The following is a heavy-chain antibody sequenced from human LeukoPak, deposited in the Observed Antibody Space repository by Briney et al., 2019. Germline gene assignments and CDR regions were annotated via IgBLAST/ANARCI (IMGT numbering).Heavy chain of an antibody. D-gene: IGHD3-9*01. CDR2: IYSGGST. V-gene: IGHV3-66*01. Sequence: GGSLRLSCAASGFTFSDYYMSWIRQAPGKGLEWVSVIYSGGSTYYADSVKGRFTISRDNSKNTLYLQMNSLRAEDTAVYYCARIYYDILTGYQVNYYYYMDVWGKGTTVTISS. J-gene: IGHJ6*03. CDR3: ARIYYDILTGYQVNYYYYMDV. CDR1: GFTFSDYY.